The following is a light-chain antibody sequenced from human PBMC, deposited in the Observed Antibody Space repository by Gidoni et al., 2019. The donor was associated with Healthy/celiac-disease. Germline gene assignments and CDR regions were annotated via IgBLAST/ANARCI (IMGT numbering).Light chain of an antibody. CDR2: DAS. V-gene: IGKV1-33*01. J-gene: IGKJ3*01. CDR1: QDISNY. CDR3: QQYDNLPIFT. Sequence: DIQMTKSPSSLSASVGDSVTITCQASQDISNYLNWYQQKTGKAPKLLIYDASNLEKGVPSRFSGGGSGTDFTFTISSLQPEDIATYYCQQYDNLPIFTFGPGTKVDIK.